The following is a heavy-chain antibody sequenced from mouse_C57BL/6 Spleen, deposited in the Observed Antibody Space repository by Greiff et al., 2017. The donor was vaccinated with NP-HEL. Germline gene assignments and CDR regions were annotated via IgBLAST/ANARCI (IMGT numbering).Heavy chain of an antibody. D-gene: IGHD4-1*01. Sequence: EVKLLESGPGLVKPSQSLSLTCSVTGYSITSGYYWNWIRQFPGNKLEWMGYISYDGSNNYNPSLKNRIPITRDTSKNQFFLKLNSVTTEDTATYYCAREGLGPWFAYWGQGTLVTVSA. V-gene: IGHV3-6*01. CDR3: AREGLGPWFAY. J-gene: IGHJ3*01. CDR1: GYSITSGYY. CDR2: ISYDGSN.